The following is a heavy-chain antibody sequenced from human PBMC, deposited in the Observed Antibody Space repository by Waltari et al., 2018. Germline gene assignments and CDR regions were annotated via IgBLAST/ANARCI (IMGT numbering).Heavy chain of an antibody. D-gene: IGHD3-10*01. Sequence: QVQLQQWGAGLLKPSETLSLPCAVYVGSFSGYYWSCIRSPPGKGREWIGEINHSGSTNDNPSLKSRVTISGDTSKNQFSLKLSSVTAADTAVYYCARGAYYYGSGSYYYFDYWGQGTLVTVSS. CDR3: ARGAYYYGSGSYYYFDY. V-gene: IGHV4-34*01. CDR2: INHSGST. J-gene: IGHJ4*02. CDR1: VGSFSGYY.